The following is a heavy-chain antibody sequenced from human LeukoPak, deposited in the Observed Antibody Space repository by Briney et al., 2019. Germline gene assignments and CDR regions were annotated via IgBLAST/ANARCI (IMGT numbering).Heavy chain of an antibody. J-gene: IGHJ4*02. CDR3: ATEMTSVVPDY. V-gene: IGHV1-24*01. D-gene: IGHD4-11*01. Sequence: GASVEVSCKVFGHTLSELTMHWVRQAPGKGLEWMGGFDPENDERMYAGKFRGRVTMTEDISTDTAYMELSSLRSEDTAVYFCATEMTSVVPDYWGQGTLVTVSS. CDR2: FDPENDER. CDR1: GHTLSELT.